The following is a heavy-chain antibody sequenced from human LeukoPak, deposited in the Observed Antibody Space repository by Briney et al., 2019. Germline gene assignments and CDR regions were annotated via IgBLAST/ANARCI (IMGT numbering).Heavy chain of an antibody. CDR3: ARTMVVVVITGYYYYYGMDV. Sequence: PSETLSLTCAVYGGSFSGYYWSWIRQPPGKGLEWTGEINHSGSTNYNPSLKSRVTISVDTSKNQFSLKLSSVTAADTAVYYCARTMVVVVITGYYYYYGMDVWGQGTTVTVSS. V-gene: IGHV4-34*01. CDR2: INHSGST. D-gene: IGHD3-22*01. J-gene: IGHJ6*02. CDR1: GGSFSGYY.